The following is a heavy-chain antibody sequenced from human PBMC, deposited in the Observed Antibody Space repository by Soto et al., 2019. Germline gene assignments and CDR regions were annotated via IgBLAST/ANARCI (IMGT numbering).Heavy chain of an antibody. CDR1: GYTFTSYG. V-gene: IGHV1-18*01. J-gene: IGHJ3*02. CDR3: ARDSSYGGNYDAFDI. D-gene: IGHD4-17*01. CDR2: ISAYNGNT. Sequence: QVQLVQSGAEVKKPGASVKVSCKASGYTFTSYGISWVRQAPGQGLEWMGWISAYNGNTNYAQKLQGRVTMTTDTSXXTAYMELRSLRSDDTAVYYCARDSSYGGNYDAFDIWGQGTMVTVSS.